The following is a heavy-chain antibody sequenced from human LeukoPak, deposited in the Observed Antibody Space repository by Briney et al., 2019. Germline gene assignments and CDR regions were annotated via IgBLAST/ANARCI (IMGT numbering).Heavy chain of an antibody. CDR3: ARHDDSGRGFGAFDI. J-gene: IGHJ3*02. CDR1: GSSISSYY. CDR2: IYYSGST. Sequence: PSETLSLTCTVSGSSISSYYWSWLRQPPGKGLEWIGYIYYSGSTNYNPSLKSRVTISVDMSKNQLSLKLSSVTAADTAVYYCARHDDSGRGFGAFDIWGQGTMVTVSS. V-gene: IGHV4-59*08. D-gene: IGHD3-16*01.